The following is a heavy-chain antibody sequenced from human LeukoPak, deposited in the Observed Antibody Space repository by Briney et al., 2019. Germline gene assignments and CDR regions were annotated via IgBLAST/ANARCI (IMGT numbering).Heavy chain of an antibody. J-gene: IGHJ3*02. CDR3: ARDLDYYGSGSLDAFDI. CDR2: ISSNGGST. Sequence: PGGSLRLSCAASGFTSSSYAMHWVRQAPGKGLEYVSAISSNGGSTYYANSVKGRFTISRDNSKNTLYLQMGSLRAEDMAVYYCARDLDYYGSGSLDAFDIWGQGTMVTVSS. V-gene: IGHV3-64*01. CDR1: GFTSSSYA. D-gene: IGHD3-10*01.